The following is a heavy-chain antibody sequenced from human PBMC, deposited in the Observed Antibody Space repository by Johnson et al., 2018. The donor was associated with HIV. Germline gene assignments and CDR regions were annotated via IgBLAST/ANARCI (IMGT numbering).Heavy chain of an antibody. Sequence: QVQLVESGGGVVQPGRSLRLFCAASGFTFNSYAMHWVRQAPGKGLEWVAVIWYDGSDKYYADSVKGRFTISRDNSKNTLYLQMNSLRAEDTAVYYCAKDQWSSSWTNDAFAMWGQGTMVTVSS. V-gene: IGHV3-30*04. CDR1: GFTFNSYA. J-gene: IGHJ3*02. CDR3: AKDQWSSSWTNDAFAM. CDR2: IWYDGSDK. D-gene: IGHD6-13*01.